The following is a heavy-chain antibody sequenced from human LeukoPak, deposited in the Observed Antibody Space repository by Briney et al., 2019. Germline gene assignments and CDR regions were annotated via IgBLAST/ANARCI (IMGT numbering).Heavy chain of an antibody. D-gene: IGHD4-17*01. CDR3: ARVSATVTSYYYYYYYGMDV. J-gene: IGHJ6*02. CDR1: GGSFSGYY. V-gene: IGHV4-34*01. CDR2: INHSGST. Sequence: SETLSLTCAVYGGSFSGYYWSWIRQPPGKGLEWIGEINHSGSTNYNPSLKSRVTISVDTSKNQFSLKLSSVTAADTAVYYCARVSATVTSYYYYYYYGMDVWGQGTTVTVSS.